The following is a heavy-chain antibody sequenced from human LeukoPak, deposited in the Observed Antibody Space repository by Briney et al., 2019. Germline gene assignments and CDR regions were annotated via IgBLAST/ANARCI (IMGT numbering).Heavy chain of an antibody. D-gene: IGHD5-18*01. J-gene: IGHJ4*02. Sequence: GGSLRLSCAASGFTFSSYAMHWVRQAPGKGLEWVAVISYDGSNKYYADSVKGRFTISRDNSKNTLYLQMNSLRAEDTAVYYCARDVDTAMTFDYWGREPWSPSPQ. CDR3: ARDVDTAMTFDY. CDR1: GFTFSSYA. V-gene: IGHV3-30-3*01. CDR2: ISYDGSNK.